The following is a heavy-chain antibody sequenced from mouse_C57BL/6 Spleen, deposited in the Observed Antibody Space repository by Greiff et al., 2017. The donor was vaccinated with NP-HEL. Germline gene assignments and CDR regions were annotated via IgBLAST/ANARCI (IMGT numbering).Heavy chain of an antibody. J-gene: IGHJ4*01. Sequence: EVQLQQSGPELVKPGASVKISCKASGYTFTDYYMNWVKQSHGKSLEWIGDINPNNGGTSYNQKFKGKATLTVDKSSSTAYMELRSLTSEDSAVYYCARSTIVTRYYYAMDYWGQGTSVTVSS. D-gene: IGHD2-5*01. V-gene: IGHV1-26*01. CDR3: ARSTIVTRYYYAMDY. CDR1: GYTFTDYY. CDR2: INPNNGGT.